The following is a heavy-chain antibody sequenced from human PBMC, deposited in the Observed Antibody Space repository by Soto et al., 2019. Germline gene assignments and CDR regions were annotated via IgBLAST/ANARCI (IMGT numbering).Heavy chain of an antibody. CDR3: AKGIRSFARWDDAFDI. CDR2: VSYDGSDK. V-gene: IGHV3-30*18. Sequence: GGSLRLSCAASGFSFSNYAIHWVRQAPGKGPQWVAVVSYDGSDKYYADSVKGRFTISRDISKNALYLQMNSLRAEDTAVYYCAKGIRSFARWDDAFDIWGQGTVVTVSS. D-gene: IGHD1-26*01. J-gene: IGHJ3*02. CDR1: GFSFSNYA.